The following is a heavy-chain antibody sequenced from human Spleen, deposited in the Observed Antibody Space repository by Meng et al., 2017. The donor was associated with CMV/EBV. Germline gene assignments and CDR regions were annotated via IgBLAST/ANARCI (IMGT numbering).Heavy chain of an antibody. CDR1: GGSISSSSYY. V-gene: IGHV4-39*01. Sequence: SETLSLTCTVSGGSISSSSYYWGWIRQPPGKGLEWIGSMYYGGSTYKNPSPKSRVTISVDTAKNQFSLRLSSVTAADTAVYYCARHAYHDFWSGFYGYYYYFYGMDVWGQGTTVTVSS. J-gene: IGHJ6*02. CDR2: MYYGGST. CDR3: ARHAYHDFWSGFYGYYYYFYGMDV. D-gene: IGHD3-3*01.